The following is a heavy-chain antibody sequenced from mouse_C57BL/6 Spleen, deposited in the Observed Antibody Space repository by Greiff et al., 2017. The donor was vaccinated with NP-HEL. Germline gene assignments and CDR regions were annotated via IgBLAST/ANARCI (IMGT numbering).Heavy chain of an antibody. J-gene: IGHJ2*01. CDR1: GYTFTDYE. CDR3: TRRRMITADDY. D-gene: IGHD2-4*01. V-gene: IGHV1-15*01. Sequence: QVQLKESGAELVRPGASVTPSCKASGYTFTDYEMHWVKQTPVHGLEWIGAIDPETGGTAYNQKFKGKAILTADKSSSTAYMELRSLTSEDSAVYYCTRRRMITADDYWGQGTTLTVSS. CDR2: IDPETGGT.